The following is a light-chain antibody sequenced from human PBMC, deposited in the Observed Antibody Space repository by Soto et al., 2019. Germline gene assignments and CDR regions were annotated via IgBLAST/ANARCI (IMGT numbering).Light chain of an antibody. CDR3: QQYGSSPLT. J-gene: IGKJ1*01. CDR2: TAS. Sequence: IVLTQSPGTLSLSPCEGATLSCRASQSIPSSSLAWYQQKPGQAPRLLIYTASSRATGIPARFTGSGSGTDFTLTISRLDPEDFAVYYCQQYGSSPLTFGQGTKV. CDR1: QSIPSSS. V-gene: IGKV3-20*01.